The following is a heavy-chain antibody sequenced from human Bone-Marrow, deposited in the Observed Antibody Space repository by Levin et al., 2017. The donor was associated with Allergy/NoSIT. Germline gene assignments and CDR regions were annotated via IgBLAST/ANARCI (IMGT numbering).Heavy chain of an antibody. J-gene: IGHJ6*02. CDR1: GFTFGDYA. CDR3: TRLGPMAYCGGDCYLALVTSEDYYGMDV. V-gene: IGHV3-49*03. Sequence: PGGSLRLSCTASGFTFGDYAMSWFRQAPGKGLEWVGFIRSKAYGGTTEYAASVKGRFTISRDDSKSIAYLQMNSLKTEDTAVYYCTRLGPMAYCGGDCYLALVTSEDYYGMDVWGQGTTVTVSS. D-gene: IGHD2-21*02. CDR2: IRSKAYGGTT.